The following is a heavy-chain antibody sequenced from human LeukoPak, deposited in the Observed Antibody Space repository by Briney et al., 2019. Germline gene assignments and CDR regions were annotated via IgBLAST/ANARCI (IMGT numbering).Heavy chain of an antibody. J-gene: IGHJ4*02. CDR3: SEGYFQPFAH. CDR1: GASVSSSH. D-gene: IGHD2/OR15-2a*01. Sequence: SETLSLTCVVSGASVSSSHWNWIRQLPGKGLEWIGCLSCTGKTDYNPSLTSRVTMSLDTSKNQVSLKLRSLTAADTAIYYCSEGYFQPFAHWGQGTLVTVS. CDR2: LSCTGKT. V-gene: IGHV4-59*02.